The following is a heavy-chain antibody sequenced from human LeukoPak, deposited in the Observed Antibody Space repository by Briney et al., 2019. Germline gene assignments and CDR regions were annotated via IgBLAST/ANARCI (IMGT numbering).Heavy chain of an antibody. CDR1: GFTSSSHS. D-gene: IGHD3-22*01. V-gene: IGHV3-48*01. CDR2: ISSSSSSI. J-gene: IGHJ4*02. Sequence: GGSLRLSCAASGFTSSSHSMNWVRQAPGKGLEWVSYISSSSSSIYYADSVKGRFTISRDNAKNSLYLQMNSLRAEDTAVYYCARGAYYYEDWGQGTLVTVSS. CDR3: ARGAYYYED.